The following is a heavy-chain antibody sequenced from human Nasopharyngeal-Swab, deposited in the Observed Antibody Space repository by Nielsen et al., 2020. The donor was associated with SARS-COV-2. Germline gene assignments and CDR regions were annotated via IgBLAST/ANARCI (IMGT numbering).Heavy chain of an antibody. CDR3: ARAQYDFWSGSYRNWFDP. CDR2: INHSGST. D-gene: IGHD3-3*01. Sequence: SETLSLTCAVYGGSFSGYYWSWIRQPPGKGLEWIGDINHSGSTNYNPSLKSRVTISVDTSKNQFSLKLSSVTAADTAVYYCARAQYDFWSGSYRNWFDPWGQGTLVTVSS. V-gene: IGHV4-34*01. CDR1: GGSFSGYY. J-gene: IGHJ5*02.